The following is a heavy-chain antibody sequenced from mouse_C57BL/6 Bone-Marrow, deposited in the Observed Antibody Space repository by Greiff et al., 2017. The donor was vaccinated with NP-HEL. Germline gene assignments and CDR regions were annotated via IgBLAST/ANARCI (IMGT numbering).Heavy chain of an antibody. CDR1: GFTFSDYS. Sequence: EVQRVESEGGLVQPGSSMKLSCTASGFTFSDYSMPWVRQVPEKGLEWVANINYDGSSTYYLDSLKSRFIISRDNAKNILYLQMSSLKSEDTATYYCAREGGLRRRTYAMDYWGQGTSVTVSS. J-gene: IGHJ4*01. D-gene: IGHD2-4*01. V-gene: IGHV5-16*01. CDR3: AREGGLRRRTYAMDY. CDR2: INYDGSST.